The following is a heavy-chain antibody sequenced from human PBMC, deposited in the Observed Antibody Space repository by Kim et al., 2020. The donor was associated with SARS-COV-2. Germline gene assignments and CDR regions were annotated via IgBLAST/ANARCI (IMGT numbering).Heavy chain of an antibody. CDR3: ARDRGGSGSYYIPPSHF. CDR2: IIPIFGTT. Sequence: SVKVSCKTPAGTVNSYGITWVRQAPGQGLEWIGEIIPIFGTTNHAQKFQGRVTFSADESTDTAYMELRSLISEDTAVYFCARDRGGSGSYYIPPSHF. D-gene: IGHD3-10*01. CDR1: AGTVNSYG. J-gene: IGHJ4*01. V-gene: IGHV1-69*13.